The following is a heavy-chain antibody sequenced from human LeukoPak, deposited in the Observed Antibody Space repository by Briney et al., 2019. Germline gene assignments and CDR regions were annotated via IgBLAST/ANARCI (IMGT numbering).Heavy chain of an antibody. D-gene: IGHD6-6*01. J-gene: IGHJ4*02. CDR2: IIPIFGTA. CDR1: GGTFSSYA. V-gene: IGHV1-69*05. CDR3: ASVGSSSGYFDY. Sequence: GSSVKVSCKASGGTFSSYAISWVRQAPGQGLEWMGGIIPIFGTANYAQKFQGRVTITTDESTSTAYMELSSLRSEDTAAYYCASVGSSSGYFDYWGQGTLVTVSS.